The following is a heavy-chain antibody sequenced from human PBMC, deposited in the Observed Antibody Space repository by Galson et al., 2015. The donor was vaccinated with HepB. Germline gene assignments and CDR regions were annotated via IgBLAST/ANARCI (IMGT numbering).Heavy chain of an antibody. V-gene: IGHV3-9*01. CDR2: ISWNSVNI. CDR1: RFKFDDHA. CDR3: AKDIDKVGSSRLYSYYGMDV. Sequence: SLRLSCAASRFKFDDHAMHWVRHAPGKGLEWVSGISWNSVNIDYADSVRGRFTVSRDNDGKSLYLQMNSLRAEDTALYYCAKDIDKVGSSRLYSYYGMDVWGQGTTVTVSS. D-gene: IGHD1-26*01. J-gene: IGHJ6*02.